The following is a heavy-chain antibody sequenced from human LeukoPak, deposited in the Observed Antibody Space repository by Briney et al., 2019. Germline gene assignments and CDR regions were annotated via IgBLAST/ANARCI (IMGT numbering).Heavy chain of an antibody. CDR3: ARERASGGLGGGYFDY. CDR1: GGSISSGGYY. Sequence: KSSETLSLTCTVSGGSISSGGYYWSWIRQPPGKGLEWIGCIYHSGSTYYNPSLKSRVTISVDRSKNQFSLKLSSVTAADTAVYYCARERASGGLGGGYFDYWGQGTLVTVSS. J-gene: IGHJ4*02. V-gene: IGHV4-30-2*01. D-gene: IGHD2-21*01. CDR2: IYHSGST.